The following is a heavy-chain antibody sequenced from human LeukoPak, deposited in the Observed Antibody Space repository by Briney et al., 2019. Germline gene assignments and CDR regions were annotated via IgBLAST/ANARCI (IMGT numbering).Heavy chain of an antibody. CDR3: AREYVSESFEN. CDR2: IHYSGST. CDR1: AGSISTYY. Sequence: SETLSLTCTVSAGSISTYYWHWIRQPPGKGLEWIGYIHYSGSTNYNPSLKSRVTTSVDTSRHQFSLRLSSVTAADTAVYYCAREYVSESFENWGQGTLVTVSS. V-gene: IGHV4-59*01. D-gene: IGHD3-10*01. J-gene: IGHJ4*02.